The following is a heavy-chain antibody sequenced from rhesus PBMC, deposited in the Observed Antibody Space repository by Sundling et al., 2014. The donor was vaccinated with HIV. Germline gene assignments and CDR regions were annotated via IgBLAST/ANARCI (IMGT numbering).Heavy chain of an antibody. CDR2: INPSNGNT. CDR1: GYTFTSYY. J-gene: IGHJ5-1*01. Sequence: QVQLVQSGAEVKKPGTSVKLSCKASGYTFTSYYINWVRQAPGQVLEWMGWINPSNGNTGYAQKFQGRVTMTRDTSTSTAYMELNSLRSEDTAVYYCARAPRPVRPRVLGRTEVLGRPSVPPDRPTQTGPGPTVPFPLPXAPPSHGGTYRRAQAAPSGVVRRF. CDR3: ARAPRPVRPRVLGRTEVLGRPSVPPDRPTQTGPGPTVPFPLPXAPPSHGGTYRRAQAAPSGVVRRF. D-gene: IGHD3-34*01. V-gene: IGHV1-200*01.